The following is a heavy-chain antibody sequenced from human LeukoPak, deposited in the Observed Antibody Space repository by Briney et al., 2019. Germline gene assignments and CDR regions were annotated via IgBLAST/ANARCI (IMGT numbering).Heavy chain of an antibody. V-gene: IGHV3-48*03. J-gene: IGHJ6*04. CDR2: ISSSGSTI. D-gene: IGHD3-10*02. Sequence: GGSLRLSCAASGFTFSTYYMNWVRQAPGKGLEWVSYISSSGSTIYYADSVKGRFTISRDNAKNSLYLQMNSLRAEDTAVYYCAELGITMIGGVWGKGTTATISS. CDR1: GFTFSTYY. CDR3: AELGITMIGGV.